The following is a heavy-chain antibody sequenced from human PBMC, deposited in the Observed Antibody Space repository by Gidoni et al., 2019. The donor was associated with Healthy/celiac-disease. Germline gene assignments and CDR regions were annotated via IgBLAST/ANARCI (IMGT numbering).Heavy chain of an antibody. CDR3: ARDGSMVRGVISYYFDY. Sequence: QVQLVESGGGVVQPGRSLRLPCAASGFTFSSYAMHWVRQAPGKGLEWVAVISYDGSNKYYADSVKGRFTISRDNSKNTLYLQMNSLRAEDTAVYYCARDGSMVRGVISYYFDYWGQGTLVTVSS. J-gene: IGHJ4*02. V-gene: IGHV3-30-3*01. CDR2: ISYDGSNK. D-gene: IGHD3-10*01. CDR1: GFTFSSYA.